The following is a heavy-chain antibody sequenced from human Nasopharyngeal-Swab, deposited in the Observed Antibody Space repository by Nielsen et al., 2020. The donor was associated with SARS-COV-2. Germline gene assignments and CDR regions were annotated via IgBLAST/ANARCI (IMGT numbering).Heavy chain of an antibody. CDR1: GGTFSSYA. V-gene: IGHV1-69*13. CDR3: ARDGDRRERWLQFLDY. J-gene: IGHJ4*02. D-gene: IGHD5-24*01. Sequence: SVKVSCKASGGTFSSYAINWVRQAPGQGLEWMGGIIPIFGTANYAQKFQGRVTITADESTRTAYMELSSLRSEDTAVYYCARDGDRRERWLQFLDYWGQGTLVTVSS. CDR2: IIPIFGTA.